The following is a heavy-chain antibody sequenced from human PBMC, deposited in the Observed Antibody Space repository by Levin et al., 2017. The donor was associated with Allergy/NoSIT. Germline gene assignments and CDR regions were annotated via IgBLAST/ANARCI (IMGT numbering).Heavy chain of an antibody. V-gene: IGHV3-48*01. CDR1: GFTFSSYS. CDR2: ISSSSSTI. J-gene: IGHJ4*02. Sequence: GESLKISCAASGFTFSSYSMNWVRQAPGKGLEWVSYISSSSSTIYYADSVKGRFTISRDNAKNSLYLQMNSLRAEDTAVYYCARDGYDSSGWDWGQGTLVTVSS. D-gene: IGHD3-22*01. CDR3: ARDGYDSSGWD.